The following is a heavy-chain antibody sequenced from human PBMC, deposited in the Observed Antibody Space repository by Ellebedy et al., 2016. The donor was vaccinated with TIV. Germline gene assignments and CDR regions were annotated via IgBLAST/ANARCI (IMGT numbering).Heavy chain of an antibody. CDR1: GLTFSSYV. CDR3: AKGGYYNLDY. Sequence: GESLKISXAASGLTFSSYVMNWVRQAPGKGLEWVSAITGSGDSTHYADSVKGRFTISRDNSKNTLYLQMNGLRAEDTAVFYCAKGGYYNLDYWGPGILVTVSS. D-gene: IGHD3-9*01. CDR2: ITGSGDST. J-gene: IGHJ4*02. V-gene: IGHV3-23*01.